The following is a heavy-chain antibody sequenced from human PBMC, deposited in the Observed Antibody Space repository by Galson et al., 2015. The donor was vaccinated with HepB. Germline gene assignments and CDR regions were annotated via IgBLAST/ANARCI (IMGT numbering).Heavy chain of an antibody. D-gene: IGHD1-26*01. V-gene: IGHV3-48*03. CDR3: AREGIEWELRYVDY. Sequence: SLRLSCAATGFTFSSCEMNWVRQAPGKGLEWVSYISSSGSTTYYADSVKGRFTISRDNAKNSVFLEMNSLRADDSAVYYCAREGIEWELRYVDYWGQGSLVTVSS. CDR2: ISSSGSTT. J-gene: IGHJ4*02. CDR1: GFTFSSCE.